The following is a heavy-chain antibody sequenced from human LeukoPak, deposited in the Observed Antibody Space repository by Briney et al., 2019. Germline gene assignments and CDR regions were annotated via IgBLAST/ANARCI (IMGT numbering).Heavy chain of an antibody. CDR2: IRYDGSNR. CDR3: ARDSHGRGYNPPHFDY. J-gene: IGHJ4*02. Sequence: PGGSLRLACGTAGFTFSRYGMQWVRQAPGRGLEGVAFIRYDGSNRYYADSVKGRFTISRDNSKNTLYLQMGSLRAEDMAVYYCARDSHGRGYNPPHFDYWGQGTLVTVSS. CDR1: GFTFSRYG. D-gene: IGHD5-24*01. V-gene: IGHV3-30*02.